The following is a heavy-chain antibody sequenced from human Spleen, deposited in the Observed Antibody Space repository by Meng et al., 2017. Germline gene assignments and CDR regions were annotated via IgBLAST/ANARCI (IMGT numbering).Heavy chain of an antibody. V-gene: IGHV4-34*01. D-gene: IGHD2-15*01. Sequence: SETLSLTCAVYGGSFSNYYWSWIRQSPGKGLEWIGEIKHSGSTNYNSSLKSRVTISVDTSKNQFSLKLSSLTAADTAVYYCARAKLIDATFSKSFYFDYWGQGTLVTVSS. CDR2: IKHSGST. CDR3: ARAKLIDATFSKSFYFDY. CDR1: GGSFSNYY. J-gene: IGHJ4*02.